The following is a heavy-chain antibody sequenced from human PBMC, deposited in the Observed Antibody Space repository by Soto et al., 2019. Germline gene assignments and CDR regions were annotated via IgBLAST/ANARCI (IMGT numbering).Heavy chain of an antibody. CDR2: IYYSGST. CDR1: GDSVSSSSYY. D-gene: IGHD6-6*01. Sequence: SETLSLTCAVSGDSVSSSSYYWGWIRHPPGKGLEWIGSIYYSGSTYYNPSLKSRVTISVDMSRNHFSLKLGSVTAADTAVYYCARRAAARPFDCWGQGTLVTVSS. CDR3: ARRAAARPFDC. J-gene: IGHJ4*02. V-gene: IGHV4-39*02.